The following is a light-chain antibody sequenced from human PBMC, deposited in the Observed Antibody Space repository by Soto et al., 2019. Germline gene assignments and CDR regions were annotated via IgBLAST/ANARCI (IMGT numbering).Light chain of an antibody. V-gene: IGLV2-14*01. CDR2: DVS. CDR3: SSYTNSNTPYV. Sequence: QSALTQPASVSGSPGQSITISCTGTSSDVGGYNYVSWYQQHPGKAPKLIIYDVSNRPSGVSNRFSGSKSGNTASLTISGLQAEDEADYYCSSYTNSNTPYVFGTWTKVTVL. CDR1: SSDVGGYNY. J-gene: IGLJ1*01.